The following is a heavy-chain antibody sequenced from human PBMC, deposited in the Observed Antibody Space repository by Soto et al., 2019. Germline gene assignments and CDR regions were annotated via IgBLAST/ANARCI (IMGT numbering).Heavy chain of an antibody. CDR1: GFTFSKYW. V-gene: IGHV3-74*01. D-gene: IGHD2-8*01. J-gene: IGHJ4*02. Sequence: EVQLVESGGGLVQPGKALRLSCAASGFTFSKYWMHWVRQAPGKGPVWVSYISGDRTTTDYADSVKGRFTISRDNAKNTLYLQMDSLRVEDTAVYYCAIQDFTNDVCLEAAVTVGGALEYWGQGAQVTVTS. CDR2: ISGDRTTT. CDR3: AIQDFTNDVCLEAAVTVGGALEY.